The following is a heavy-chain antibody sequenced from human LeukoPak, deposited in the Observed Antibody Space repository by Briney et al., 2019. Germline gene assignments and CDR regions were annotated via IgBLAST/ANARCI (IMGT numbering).Heavy chain of an antibody. CDR1: GGSISSGSYY. CDR3: ARDVKGYCSGGSCYRYYYYYYMDV. D-gene: IGHD2-15*01. CDR2: IYTSGST. J-gene: IGHJ6*03. V-gene: IGHV4-61*02. Sequence: PSQTLSPTCTVSGGSISSGSYYWSWIRQPAGKGLEWIGRIYTSGSTNYNPSLKNRVTISVDTSKNQFSLKLSSVTAADTAVYYCARDVKGYCSGGSCYRYYYYYYMDVWGKGTTVTVSS.